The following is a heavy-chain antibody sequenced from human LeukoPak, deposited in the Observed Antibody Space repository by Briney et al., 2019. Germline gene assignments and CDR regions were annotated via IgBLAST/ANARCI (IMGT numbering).Heavy chain of an antibody. V-gene: IGHV4-59*01. Sequence: SETLSLTCTVSGGSISSYYWSWIRQPPGKGLEWIGYIYYSGSTNYNPSLKSRVTISVDTSKNQFSLKLSSVTAADTAVYYCARDGSSSWYMVFDYWGQGTLVTVSS. CDR2: IYYSGST. CDR3: ARDGSSSWYMVFDY. CDR1: GGSISSYY. D-gene: IGHD6-13*01. J-gene: IGHJ4*02.